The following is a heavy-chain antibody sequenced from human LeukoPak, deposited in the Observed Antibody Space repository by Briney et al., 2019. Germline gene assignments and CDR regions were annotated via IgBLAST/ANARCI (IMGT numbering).Heavy chain of an antibody. CDR1: GGTFGSYT. CDR2: SIPIFDRT. J-gene: IGHJ5*02. CDR3: SGDFNWHHDS. Sequence: ASVKVSCKASGGTFGSYTFNWVRQAPGQGLEWMGRSIPIFDRTNYAQNFQGRVTITADKSTTTVYMELTSLRSDDTAVYYRSGDFNWHHDSWGQGTLVTVSS. V-gene: IGHV1-69*08. D-gene: IGHD3-16*01.